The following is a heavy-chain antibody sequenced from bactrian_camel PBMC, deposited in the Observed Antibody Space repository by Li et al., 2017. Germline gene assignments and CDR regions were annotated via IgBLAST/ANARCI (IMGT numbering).Heavy chain of an antibody. CDR1: GHSHRSYC. CDR2: IDSDGTI. CDR3: TSDQGGSLSFRCSASRLAVSFGH. J-gene: IGHJ4*01. V-gene: IGHV3S57*01. Sequence: VQLVESGGGSVQVGGSLRLSCALSGHSHRSYCFAWFRQAPGKEREGVAAIDSDGTIVYIDSVKGRFNISVDNAKNTLYLRMNRLKPEDTAMYYCTSDQGGSLSFRCSASRLAVSFGHWGQGTQVTVS. D-gene: IGHD3*01.